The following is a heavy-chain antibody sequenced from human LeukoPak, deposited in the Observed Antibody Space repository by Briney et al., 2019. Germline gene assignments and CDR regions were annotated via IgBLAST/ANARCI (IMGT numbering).Heavy chain of an antibody. J-gene: IGHJ6*03. Sequence: SCKASGGTFSSYAISWVRQAPGKGLEWVSGISWNSGSIGYADSVKGRFTISRDNAKNSLYLQMNSLRAEDMALYYCAKDKSSSYYYYYMDVWGKGTTVTVSS. CDR3: AKDKSSSYYYYYMDV. V-gene: IGHV3-9*03. CDR2: ISWNSGSI. CDR1: GGTFSSYA.